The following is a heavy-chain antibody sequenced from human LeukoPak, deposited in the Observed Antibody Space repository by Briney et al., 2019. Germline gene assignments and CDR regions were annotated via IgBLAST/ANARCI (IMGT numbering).Heavy chain of an antibody. CDR3: ARDRVVPAATDYYYYYMDV. CDR2: IYYSGST. CDR1: GGSISSYY. V-gene: IGHV4-59*01. Sequence: PSETLSLTCTVSGGSISSYYWSWIRQPPGKGLEWIGYIYYSGSTNYNPSLKGRVTISVDTSKNQFSLKLSSVTAADTAVYYCARDRVVPAATDYYYYYMDVWGKGTTVTVSS. J-gene: IGHJ6*03. D-gene: IGHD2-2*01.